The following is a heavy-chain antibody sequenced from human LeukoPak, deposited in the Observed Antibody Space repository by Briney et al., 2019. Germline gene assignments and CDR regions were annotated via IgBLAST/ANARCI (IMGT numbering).Heavy chain of an antibody. CDR1: GGSISSSNW. CDR2: IYHSGST. Sequence: PSETLSLTCAVSGGSISSSNWWSWVRQPPGKGLEWIGEIYHSGSTNYNPSLKSRVTISVDKSKNQFSLKLSSVTAADTAVYYCARATGSSGWYSFGFNYWGQGTLVTVSS. V-gene: IGHV4-4*02. J-gene: IGHJ4*02. D-gene: IGHD6-19*01. CDR3: ARATGSSGWYSFGFNY.